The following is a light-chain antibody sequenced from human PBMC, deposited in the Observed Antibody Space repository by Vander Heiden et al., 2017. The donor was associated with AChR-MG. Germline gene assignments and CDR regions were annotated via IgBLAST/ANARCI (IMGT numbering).Light chain of an antibody. CDR2: RSV. Sequence: QRVTIPCVGTNYNIGAGYGVQWYRHLPGAAPKVLIFRSVDRPSGVPDRFSGPKSGTSASLAITGLQAEDEAVYYCQSYDNGLSGWVFGGGTKVTVL. CDR1: NYNIGAGYG. J-gene: IGLJ3*02. CDR3: QSYDNGLSGWV. V-gene: IGLV1-40*01.